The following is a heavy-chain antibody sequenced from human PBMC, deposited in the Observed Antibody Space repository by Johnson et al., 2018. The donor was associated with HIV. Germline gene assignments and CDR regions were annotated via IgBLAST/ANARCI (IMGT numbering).Heavy chain of an antibody. CDR1: GFTVSSNY. Sequence: MQLVESGGGLIQPGGSLRLSCAASGFTVSSNYMSWVRQAPGKGLEWVSVIYSGGITYYADSVKGRFTLSRDNSKNTLYLQMNSLRAEDTAVYYCARDPSPIVGATYAFDIWGQGTMVTVSS. CDR2: IYSGGIT. CDR3: ARDPSPIVGATYAFDI. V-gene: IGHV3-53*01. J-gene: IGHJ3*02. D-gene: IGHD1-26*01.